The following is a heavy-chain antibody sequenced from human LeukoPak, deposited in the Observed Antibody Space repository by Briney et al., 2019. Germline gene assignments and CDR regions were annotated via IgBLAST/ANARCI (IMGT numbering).Heavy chain of an antibody. J-gene: IGHJ4*02. D-gene: IGHD3-22*01. CDR3: ARDGYYYDSSGRRTNFDY. V-gene: IGHV3-7*01. CDR1: GFTFSNYW. CDR2: IKQDGSEK. Sequence: GGSLRLSCAASGFTFSNYWMSWVRQAPGKGLEWVANIKQDGSEKYYVDSVKGRFTISRDNPKNSLYLQMNSLRAEDTAVYYCARDGYYYDSSGRRTNFDYWGQGTLVTVSS.